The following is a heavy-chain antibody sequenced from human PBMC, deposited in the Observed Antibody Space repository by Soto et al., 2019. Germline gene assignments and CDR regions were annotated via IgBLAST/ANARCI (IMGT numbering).Heavy chain of an antibody. D-gene: IGHD5-12*01. V-gene: IGHV4-59*08. CDR1: GGSITGYY. CDR2: IYYSGST. Sequence: SETLSLTCTVSGGSITGYYWSWIRQPPGKGLEWIGYIYYSGSTNHNPSLKSRVAISVDTSKNQFSLKLSSVTAADTAVYYCAGSSDYDLGEIDYWGQGTLVTVSS. J-gene: IGHJ4*02. CDR3: AGSSDYDLGEIDY.